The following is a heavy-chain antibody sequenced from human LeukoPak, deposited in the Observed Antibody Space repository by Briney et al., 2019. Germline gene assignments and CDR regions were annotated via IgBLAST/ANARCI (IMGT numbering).Heavy chain of an antibody. CDR3: ARTSPTSHFDF. V-gene: IGHV3-74*01. CDR1: GFTFTTYW. Sequence: GGSLRLSCAASGFTFTTYWMHWVRQAPGKGLVWVSRINGIGSSSNYADSVKGRFTISRGNARNTLYLQMNSLRAEDTALYYCARTSPTSHFDFWGQGTLVTVSS. CDR2: INGIGSSS. D-gene: IGHD3-16*01. J-gene: IGHJ4*02.